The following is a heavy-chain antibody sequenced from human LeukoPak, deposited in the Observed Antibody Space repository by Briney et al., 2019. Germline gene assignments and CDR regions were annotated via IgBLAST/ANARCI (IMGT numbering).Heavy chain of an antibody. V-gene: IGHV3-21*01. CDR3: ARAPQGSGSYHFLASDY. CDR2: ISSSSSYI. Sequence: GSLRLSCAASGFTFSSYSMNWVRQAPGKGLEWVSSISSSSSYIYYADSVKGRFTISRDNAKNSLYLQMNSLRAEDTAVYYCARAPQGSGSYHFLASDYWGQETLVTVSS. CDR1: GFTFSSYS. J-gene: IGHJ4*02. D-gene: IGHD3-10*01.